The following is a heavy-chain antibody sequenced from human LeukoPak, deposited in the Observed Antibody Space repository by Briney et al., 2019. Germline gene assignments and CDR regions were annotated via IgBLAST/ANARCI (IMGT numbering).Heavy chain of an antibody. Sequence: GGSLRLSCAASGFTFSSYSMNWVRQAPGKGLEWVSYISSSSSTTYYADSVKGRFTISRDNAKNSLYLQMNSLRAEDTAVYYCARVMVRGVIITDYWGQGTLVTVSS. J-gene: IGHJ4*02. CDR1: GFTFSSYS. D-gene: IGHD3-10*01. CDR2: ISSSSSTT. V-gene: IGHV3-48*01. CDR3: ARVMVRGVIITDY.